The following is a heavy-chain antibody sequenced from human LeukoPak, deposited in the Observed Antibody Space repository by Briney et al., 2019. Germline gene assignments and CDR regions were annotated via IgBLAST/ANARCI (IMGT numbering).Heavy chain of an antibody. CDR1: GYTFTSYG. J-gene: IGHJ4*02. CDR2: ISAYNGNT. D-gene: IGHD6-19*01. V-gene: IGHV1-18*01. CDR3: ARVPPGQWMVERRYYFDY. Sequence: ASVKVSCKASGYTFTSYGISWVRQAPGQGLEWMGWISAYNGNTNYAQKLQGRVTMTTDTSTSTASMELRSLRSGDTDVYYCARVPPGQWMVERRYYFDYWGQGTLVTVSS.